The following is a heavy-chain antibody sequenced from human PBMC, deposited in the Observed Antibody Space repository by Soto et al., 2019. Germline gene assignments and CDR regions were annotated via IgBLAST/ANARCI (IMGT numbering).Heavy chain of an antibody. CDR1: GGSVSSGSYY. J-gene: IGHJ4*02. Sequence: SETLSLTCTVSGGSVSSGSYYWSWIRQPPGKGLEWIGYIYYSGSTNYNPSLKSRVTISVDTSKNQFSLKLSSVTAADTAVYYCARGSSSWQSFDYWGQGTLVTVSS. CDR2: IYYSGST. D-gene: IGHD6-13*01. V-gene: IGHV4-61*01. CDR3: ARGSSSWQSFDY.